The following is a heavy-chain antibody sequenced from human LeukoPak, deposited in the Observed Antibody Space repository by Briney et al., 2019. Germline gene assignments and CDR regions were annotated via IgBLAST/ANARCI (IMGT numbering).Heavy chain of an antibody. CDR1: GYTFTGYY. Sequence: ASVKVSCKASGYTFTGYYMHWVRQAPGQGLEWMGWINPNSGGTNYAQKFQGRVTMTRDTSISTAYMELSRLRSDDTAVYYCARTLGEERWFDPWGQGTLVTVSS. J-gene: IGHJ5*02. CDR2: INPNSGGT. CDR3: ARTLGEERWFDP. D-gene: IGHD3-10*01. V-gene: IGHV1-2*02.